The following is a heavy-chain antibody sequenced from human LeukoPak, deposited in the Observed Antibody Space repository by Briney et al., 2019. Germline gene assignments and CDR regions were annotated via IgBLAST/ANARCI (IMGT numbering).Heavy chain of an antibody. Sequence: GGSLRLSCAASGFTFSSYAMSWVRQAPGKGLEWVSAISGSGGSTYYADSVKGRFTISRDNSKNTLYLQMNSLRAEDTAVYYCAKDPRIRGVLTPYDYWGQGTLVTVSS. D-gene: IGHD3-10*01. V-gene: IGHV3-23*01. CDR1: GFTFSSYA. CDR2: ISGSGGST. CDR3: AKDPRIRGVLTPYDY. J-gene: IGHJ4*02.